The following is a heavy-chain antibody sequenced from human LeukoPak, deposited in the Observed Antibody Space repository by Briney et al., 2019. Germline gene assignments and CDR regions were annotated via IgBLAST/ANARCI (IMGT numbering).Heavy chain of an antibody. CDR3: ARRDSSGWSDFDY. CDR2: ISSSSSYI. V-gene: IGHV3-21*01. CDR1: GFTFSSYS. D-gene: IGHD6-19*01. Sequence: AGGSLRLSCAASGFTFSSYSMNWVRQAPGKGLEWVSSISSSSSYIYYADSVKGRFTISRDNAKNSLYLQMNSLRAEDTAVYYCARRDSSGWSDFDYWGQGTLVTVSS. J-gene: IGHJ4*02.